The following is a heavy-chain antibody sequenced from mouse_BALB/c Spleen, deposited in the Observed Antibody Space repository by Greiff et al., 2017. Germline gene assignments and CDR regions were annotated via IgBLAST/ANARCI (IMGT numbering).Heavy chain of an antibody. CDR2: ISSGGSYT. CDR1: GFTFSSYA. Sequence: EVQRVESGGGLVKPGGSLKLSCAASGFTFSSYAMSWVRQTPEKRLEWVATISSGGSYTYYPDSVKGRFTISRDNAKNTLYLQMSSLRSEDTAMYYCARDGYYVIYAMDYWGQGTSVTVSS. D-gene: IGHD2-3*01. V-gene: IGHV5-9-3*01. J-gene: IGHJ4*01. CDR3: ARDGYYVIYAMDY.